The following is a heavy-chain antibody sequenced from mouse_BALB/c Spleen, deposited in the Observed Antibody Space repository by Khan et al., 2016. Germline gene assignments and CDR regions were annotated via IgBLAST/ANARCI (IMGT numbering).Heavy chain of an antibody. V-gene: IGHV14-3*02. CDR3: AGSHYDYDVGFAY. D-gene: IGHD2-4*01. CDR1: GFNIKDTY. CDR2: IDPANGNT. J-gene: IGHJ3*01. Sequence: MQLEESGAELVKPGASVKLSCTASGFNIKDTYMHWVKQRPEQGLEWIGRIDPANGNTKYDPKFQGKATITADTSSNTAYLQLSSLTSEDDAVYYCAGSHYDYDVGFAYWGQGTLVTVAA.